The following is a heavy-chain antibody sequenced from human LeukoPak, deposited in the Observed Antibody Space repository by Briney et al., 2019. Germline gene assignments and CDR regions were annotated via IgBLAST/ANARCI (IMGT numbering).Heavy chain of an antibody. V-gene: IGHV4-59*12. CDR2: IYYSGST. J-gene: IGHJ6*02. D-gene: IGHD3-22*01. Sequence: SETLSLTCGVSGGAITNYYWNWIRQAPGKGLEWLGYIYYSGSTNYNPSLKSRVTISVDTSKNQFSLKLSSVTAADTAVYYCARDSLSDDSSGYYTSFVIDVWGQGTTVTVSS. CDR3: ARDSLSDDSSGYYTSFVIDV. CDR1: GGAITNYY.